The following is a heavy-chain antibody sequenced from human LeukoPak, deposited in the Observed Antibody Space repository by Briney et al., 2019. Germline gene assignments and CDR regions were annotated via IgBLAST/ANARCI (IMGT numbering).Heavy chain of an antibody. J-gene: IGHJ3*02. CDR2: IYYSGST. V-gene: IGHV4-39*07. Sequence: PSETLSLTCTVSGGSISSSSYYWGWIRQPPGKGLEWIGSIYYSGSTYYNPSLKSRVTISVDTSKNQFSLKLSSVTAADTAVYYCARDLIVGATNAFDIWGQGTMVTVSS. CDR1: GGSISSSSYY. CDR3: ARDLIVGATNAFDI. D-gene: IGHD1-26*01.